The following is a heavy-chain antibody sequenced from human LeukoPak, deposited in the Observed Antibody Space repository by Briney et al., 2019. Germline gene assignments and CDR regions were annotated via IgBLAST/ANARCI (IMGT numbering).Heavy chain of an antibody. CDR1: GYTFTSYG. CDR3: ARSPHILTGENFDY. Sequence: ASVKVSCKASGYTFTSYGISWVRQAPGQGLEWMGWISAYDGNTNYAQKLQGRVTMTTDTSTSTAYMELRSLRSADTAVYYCARSPHILTGENFDYWGQGTLLTVSS. V-gene: IGHV1-18*01. J-gene: IGHJ4*02. D-gene: IGHD3-9*01. CDR2: ISAYDGNT.